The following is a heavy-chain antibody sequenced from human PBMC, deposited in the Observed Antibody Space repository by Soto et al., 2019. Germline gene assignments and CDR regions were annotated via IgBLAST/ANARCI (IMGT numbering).Heavy chain of an antibody. CDR3: AKRRLHTITSLSDW. J-gene: IGHJ1*01. D-gene: IGHD3-16*02. V-gene: IGHV3-23*01. CDR2: ISGNKMTT. CDR1: GFSFSDYG. Sequence: EIQLLESGGGLAQPGGSLRLSCIASGFSFSDYGMSWVRQTPQKTLEWVASISGNKMTTFYPDSVKGRFFISRDNSDNTLHLQMNSLRDDDTAIYYCAKRRLHTITSLSDWWGQGVQVTVSS.